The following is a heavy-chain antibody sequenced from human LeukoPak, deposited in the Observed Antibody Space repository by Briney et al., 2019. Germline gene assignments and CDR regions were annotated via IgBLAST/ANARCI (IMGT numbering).Heavy chain of an antibody. D-gene: IGHD6-13*01. CDR3: ARLGSEAAAGWSIEPLWFDP. Sequence: SETLSLTCTVSGGSISSSSYYWGWIRQPPGKGLEWIGRIYYSGSTYYNPSLKSRVTISVDTSKNQFSLKLSSVTAADTAVYYCARLGSEAAAGWSIEPLWFDPWGQGTLVTVSS. CDR2: IYYSGST. J-gene: IGHJ5*02. V-gene: IGHV4-39*01. CDR1: GGSISSSSYY.